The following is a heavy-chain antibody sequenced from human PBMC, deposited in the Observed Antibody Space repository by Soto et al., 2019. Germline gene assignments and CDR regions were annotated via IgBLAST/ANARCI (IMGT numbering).Heavy chain of an antibody. CDR2: ISYDGSNK. D-gene: IGHD3-3*01. Sequence: GGSLRLSCAASGFTFSSYGMHWVRQAPGKGLEWVAVISYDGSNKYYADPVKGRFTISRDNSKNTLYLQMNSLRAEDTAVYYCAKSPGGYYSFDIWGQGTMVTVSS. J-gene: IGHJ3*02. CDR1: GFTFSSYG. CDR3: AKSPGGYYSFDI. V-gene: IGHV3-30*18.